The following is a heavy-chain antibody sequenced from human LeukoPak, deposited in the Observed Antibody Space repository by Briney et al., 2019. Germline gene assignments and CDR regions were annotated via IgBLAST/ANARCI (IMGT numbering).Heavy chain of an antibody. CDR2: ISGSGDST. Sequence: GGSLRLSCAASGFTFSSYAMNWVRQAPGKGLEWVSAISGSGDSTYYADSVKGRFTISRDNSKNTLYLQMNSLRAEDTAVYYCAKPVEYSSSWYAFDIWGQGTMVTVSS. V-gene: IGHV3-23*01. J-gene: IGHJ3*02. CDR1: GFTFSSYA. D-gene: IGHD6-6*01. CDR3: AKPVEYSSSWYAFDI.